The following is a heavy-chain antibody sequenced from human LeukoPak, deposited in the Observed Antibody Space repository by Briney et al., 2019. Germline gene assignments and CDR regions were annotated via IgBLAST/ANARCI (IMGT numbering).Heavy chain of an antibody. CDR1: GYTFTSYG. V-gene: IGHV1-18*01. D-gene: IGHD3-10*01. J-gene: IGHJ3*02. CDR2: ISAYNGNT. CDR3: ASRLHYYGSGSYPNDAFDI. Sequence: ASVKVSCKASGYTFTSYGISWVRQAPGQGLEWMGWISAYNGNTNYAQKLQGRVTMTTDTSTSTAYMGLRSLRSDDTAVYYCASRLHYYGSGSYPNDAFDIWGQGTMVTVSS.